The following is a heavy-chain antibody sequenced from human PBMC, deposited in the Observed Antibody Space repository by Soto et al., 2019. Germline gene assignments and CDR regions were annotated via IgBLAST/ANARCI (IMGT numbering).Heavy chain of an antibody. V-gene: IGHV1-18*04. Sequence: GASVKVSCKASGYTFTSYGISWVRQAPGQGLEWMGWISAYNGNTNYAQKLQGRVTMTTDTSTSTAYMELRSLRSDDTAVYYCARWEDYYDSSGYYDYWGQGTLVTVSS. CDR1: GYTFTSYG. J-gene: IGHJ4*02. CDR3: ARWEDYYDSSGYYDY. D-gene: IGHD3-22*01. CDR2: ISAYNGNT.